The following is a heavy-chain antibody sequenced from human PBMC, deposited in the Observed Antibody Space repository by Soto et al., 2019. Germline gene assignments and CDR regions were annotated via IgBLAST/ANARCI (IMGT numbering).Heavy chain of an antibody. J-gene: IGHJ5*02. CDR2: ISGSGGST. Sequence: GGSLRLSCAASGFTFSSYAMSWVRQAPGKGLEWVSAISGSGGSTYYADSVKGRFTISRDNSKNTLYLQMNSLRAEDTAVYYCAKARXASYYYDSSGYSNWFDPWGQGTLVTVSS. CDR1: GFTFSSYA. CDR3: AKARXASYYYDSSGYSNWFDP. V-gene: IGHV3-23*01. D-gene: IGHD3-22*01.